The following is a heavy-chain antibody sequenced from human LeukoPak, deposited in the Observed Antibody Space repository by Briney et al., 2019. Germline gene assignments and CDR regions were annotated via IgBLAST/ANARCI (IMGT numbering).Heavy chain of an antibody. CDR3: ARDRFGELCAFDI. Sequence: GGSLRLSCAASGFTFSSYGMHWVRQAPGKGLEWVAVIWYDGSNKYYADSVKGRFTISRDNSKNTLYLQMNSLRAEDTAVYYCARDRFGELCAFDIWGQGTMVTVSS. D-gene: IGHD3-10*01. CDR2: IWYDGSNK. CDR1: GFTFSSYG. J-gene: IGHJ3*02. V-gene: IGHV3-33*01.